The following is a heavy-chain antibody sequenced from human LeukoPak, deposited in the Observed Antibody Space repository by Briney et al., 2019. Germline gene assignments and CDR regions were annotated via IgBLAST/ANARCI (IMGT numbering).Heavy chain of an antibody. CDR3: ASVVSGIVGATMVYAFDI. CDR2: IYYSGST. V-gene: IGHV4-34*01. J-gene: IGHJ3*02. CDR1: GGSFSGYY. Sequence: PSETLSLTCAVYGGSFSGYYWSWIRQPPGKGLEWIGSIYYSGSTYYNPSLKSRVTISVDTSKNQFSLKLSSVTAADTAVYYCASVVSGIVGATMVYAFDIWGQGTMVTVSS. D-gene: IGHD1-26*01.